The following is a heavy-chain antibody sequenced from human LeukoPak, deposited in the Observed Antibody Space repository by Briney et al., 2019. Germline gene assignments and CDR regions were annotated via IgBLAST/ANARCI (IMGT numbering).Heavy chain of an antibody. CDR2: INPNSGGT. D-gene: IGHD1-14*01. J-gene: IGHJ6*03. CDR1: GYTFTGYY. CDR3: ARQPDYYYYYMDV. Sequence: GASVKVSCKASGYTFTGYYMHWVRQAPGQGLEWMGWINPNSGGTNYAQKFQGRVTMTRDTSICTAYMELSRLRSDDTAVYYCARQPDYYYYYMDVWGKGTTVTVSS. V-gene: IGHV1-2*02.